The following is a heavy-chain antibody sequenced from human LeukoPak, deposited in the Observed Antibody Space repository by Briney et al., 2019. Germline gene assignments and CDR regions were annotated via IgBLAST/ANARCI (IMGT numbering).Heavy chain of an antibody. CDR1: GFTFSYAA. Sequence: GGSLRLSCVASGFTFSYAAMNWVRQAPGKGLQWVSLISASGGNTYYADSVKGRFTISRDNSKNTPYLKMNSLRADDTPVYYCAKDIQCAYWGRGTLVVVSS. V-gene: IGHV3-23*01. CDR2: ISASGGNT. CDR3: AKDIQCAY. J-gene: IGHJ4*02. D-gene: IGHD2-21*01.